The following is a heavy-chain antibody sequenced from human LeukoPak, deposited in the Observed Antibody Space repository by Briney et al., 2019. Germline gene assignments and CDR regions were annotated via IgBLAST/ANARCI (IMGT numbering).Heavy chain of an antibody. V-gene: IGHV3-33*01. D-gene: IGHD2-15*01. J-gene: IGHJ4*02. CDR3: ARDSCSGGSCYLPY. CDR2: VWYDGSNK. CDR1: GFTFSSYG. Sequence: AGGSLRLSCAASGFTFSSYGMHWVRQAPGKGLEWVAVVWYDGSNKYYADSVKGRFTISRDNSKNTLYLQMNSLRAEDTAVYYCARDSCSGGSCYLPYWGQGTLVTVSS.